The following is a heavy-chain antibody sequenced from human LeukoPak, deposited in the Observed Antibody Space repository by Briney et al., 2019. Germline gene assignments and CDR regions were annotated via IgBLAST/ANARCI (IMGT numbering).Heavy chain of an antibody. CDR3: ATSGVVRELLWFGELFPGYDYFDY. D-gene: IGHD3-10*01. J-gene: IGHJ4*02. CDR1: GGSISSGSYY. V-gene: IGHV4-61*02. Sequence: PSETLSLTCTVSGGSISSGSYYWSWIRQRAGKGLEWIGRIYTSGSTNYNPSLKSRVTISVDTSKNQFSLKLSSVTAADTAVYYCATSGVVRELLWFGELFPGYDYFDYWGQGTLVTVSS. CDR2: IYTSGST.